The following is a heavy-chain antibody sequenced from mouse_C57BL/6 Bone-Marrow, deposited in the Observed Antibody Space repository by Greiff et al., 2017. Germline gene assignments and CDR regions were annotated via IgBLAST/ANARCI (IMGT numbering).Heavy chain of an antibody. CDR3: AMSTVVDWYFDV. D-gene: IGHD1-1*01. J-gene: IGHJ1*03. CDR1: GYTFTDYN. CDR2: INPNNGGT. V-gene: IGHV1-18*01. Sequence: EVKLQESGPELVKPGASVKIPCKASGYTFTDYNMDWVKQSHGKSLEWIGDINPNNGGTIYNQKFKGKATLTVDKSSSTAYMELRSLTSEDTAVYYGAMSTVVDWYFDVWGTGTTVTVSS.